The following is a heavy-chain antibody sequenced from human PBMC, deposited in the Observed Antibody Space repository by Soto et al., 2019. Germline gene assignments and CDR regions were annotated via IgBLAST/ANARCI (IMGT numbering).Heavy chain of an antibody. CDR2: INHSGST. CDR3: ARGNRNRVISSSWTSRTKYYYYGMDV. CDR1: GGSFSGYY. D-gene: IGHD6-13*01. V-gene: IGHV4-34*01. J-gene: IGHJ6*02. Sequence: SETLSLTCAVYGGSFSGYYWSGSREPPGKGLGWIGEINHSGSTNYNPSLKSRVTISVDTSKNQFSLKLSSVTAADTAVYYCARGNRNRVISSSWTSRTKYYYYGMDVWGQGTTVTVSS.